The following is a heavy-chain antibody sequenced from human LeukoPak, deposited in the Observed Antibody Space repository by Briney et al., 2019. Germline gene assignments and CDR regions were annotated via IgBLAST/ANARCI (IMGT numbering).Heavy chain of an antibody. CDR1: GNTFNNYY. CDR3: ARENMSLGAFDI. V-gene: IGHV1-2*02. J-gene: IGHJ3*02. D-gene: IGHD1/OR15-1a*01. CDR2: VYPNSGDT. Sequence: GASVKVSCKTSGNTFNNYYMHWVRQAPGQGLEWMGWVYPNSGDTKYAQNFQDRVTMSRDTSIGTAYMELRGLRSDDMAIYYCARENMSLGAFDIWGQGTMVTVSS.